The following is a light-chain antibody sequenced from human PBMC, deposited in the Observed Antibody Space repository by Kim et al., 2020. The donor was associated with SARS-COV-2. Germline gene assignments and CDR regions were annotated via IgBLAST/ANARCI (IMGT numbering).Light chain of an antibody. CDR3: QSYDSSNLWV. V-gene: IGLV6-57*04. J-gene: IGLJ3*02. CDR2: EDN. Sequence: NFMLTQPHSVSESTGKTVTISCTRSSGSIASNYVQWYQQRPGSAPTTVIYEDNQRPSGVPDRFSGSIDSSSNSASLTISGLKTEDEADYYCQSYDSSNLWVFGGGTQLTVL. CDR1: SGSIASNY.